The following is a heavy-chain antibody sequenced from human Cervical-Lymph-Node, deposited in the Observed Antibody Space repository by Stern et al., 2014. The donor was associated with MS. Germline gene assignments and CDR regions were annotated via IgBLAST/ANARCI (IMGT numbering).Heavy chain of an antibody. V-gene: IGHV4-59*01. CDR2: IHYSGST. J-gene: IGHJ3*02. D-gene: IGHD3-22*01. CDR3: ARRDYYDSSGYYDDAFDI. Sequence: QVQLQESGPGLVKPSGTLALTCTVSGGSISTFYLNWIRQSPGKGLEWIGQIHYSGSTNYNPSLKSRVTISVDTSKNQFSLNLRSVTAADTAVYFCARRDYYDSSGYYDDAFDIWGQGTMVTVSS. CDR1: GGSISTFY.